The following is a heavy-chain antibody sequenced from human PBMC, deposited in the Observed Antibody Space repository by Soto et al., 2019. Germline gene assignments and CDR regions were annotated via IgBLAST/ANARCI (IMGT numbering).Heavy chain of an antibody. Sequence: GESLKISCAASGFTFSSYAMHWVRQAPGKGLEWVAVISYDGSNKYYADSVKGRFTISRDNSKNTLYLQMNSLRAEDTAVYYCASIVVVTAWFDPWGQGTLVTVSS. CDR1: GFTFSSYA. CDR2: ISYDGSNK. D-gene: IGHD2-21*02. V-gene: IGHV3-30-3*01. J-gene: IGHJ5*02. CDR3: ASIVVVTAWFDP.